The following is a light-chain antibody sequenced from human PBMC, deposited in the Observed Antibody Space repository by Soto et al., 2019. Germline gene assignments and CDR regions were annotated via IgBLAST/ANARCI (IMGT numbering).Light chain of an antibody. CDR3: QQYGNSPPSVT. CDR2: GAS. V-gene: IGKV3-20*01. J-gene: IGKJ3*01. CDR1: QSISSSY. Sequence: EIVLTQSPGTLSLSPGKRATLSCRASQSISSSYLAWYQQRPGQAPRLLIYGASTRATGIPDRFSGSGSGTDFTLTISRLEPEDFAVYYCQQYGNSPPSVTFGPGTKVDFK.